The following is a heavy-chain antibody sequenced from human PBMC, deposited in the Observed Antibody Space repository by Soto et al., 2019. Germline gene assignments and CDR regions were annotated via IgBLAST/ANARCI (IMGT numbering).Heavy chain of an antibody. V-gene: IGHV4-31*03. Sequence: PSETLSLTCTVSGVSISSGGYYWSWIRQHPGKGLEWIGNIYYSGRTYYNPSLKSRVILSVDTSKNHFSLTLRSVTAADSAMYCCASVIGGDSEYYFDFWGQGALVTVSS. CDR1: GVSISSGGYY. D-gene: IGHD2-21*02. J-gene: IGHJ4*02. CDR3: ASVIGGDSEYYFDF. CDR2: IYYSGRT.